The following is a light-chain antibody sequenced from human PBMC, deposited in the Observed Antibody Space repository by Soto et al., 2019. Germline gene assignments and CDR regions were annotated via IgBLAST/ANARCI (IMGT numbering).Light chain of an antibody. V-gene: IGKV3-20*01. J-gene: IGKJ5*01. Sequence: MVLTQSPSTLSLSPGEIATLSCRASQSVNDFSAWYRQRPGQAPRLLIYDASKRATGIPDRFSGSGSGTDFTLTISRLEPEDFAVYYCQQYGNSPITFGQGTRLEI. CDR3: QQYGNSPIT. CDR2: DAS. CDR1: QSVNDF.